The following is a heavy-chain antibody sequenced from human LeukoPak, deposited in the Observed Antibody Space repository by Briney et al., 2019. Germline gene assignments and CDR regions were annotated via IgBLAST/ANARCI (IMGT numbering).Heavy chain of an antibody. D-gene: IGHD6-13*01. J-gene: IGHJ6*02. Sequence: GASVKVSCKASGYTFTSYYMHWVRQALGQGLEWMGVINPSGGSTSYAQKFQGRVTMTRDTSTSTVYMELSSLRSEDTAVYYCARGRQQLAARGGMDVWGQGTTVTVSS. CDR2: INPSGGST. CDR3: ARGRQQLAARGGMDV. V-gene: IGHV1-46*01. CDR1: GYTFTSYY.